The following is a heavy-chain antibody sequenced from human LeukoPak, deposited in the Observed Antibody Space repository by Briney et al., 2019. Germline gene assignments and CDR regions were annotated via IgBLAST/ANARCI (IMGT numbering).Heavy chain of an antibody. V-gene: IGHV1-18*01. Sequence: ASVKVSCKASGYTFTSYGISWVRQAPGQGLEWMGWISAYNGNTNYAQKLQGRVTMTPDTPTSTAYMELRSLRSDDTAVYYCARDDWLGYCSGGSCLVDYWGQGTLVTVSS. D-gene: IGHD2-15*01. CDR1: GYTFTSYG. CDR3: ARDDWLGYCSGGSCLVDY. J-gene: IGHJ4*02. CDR2: ISAYNGNT.